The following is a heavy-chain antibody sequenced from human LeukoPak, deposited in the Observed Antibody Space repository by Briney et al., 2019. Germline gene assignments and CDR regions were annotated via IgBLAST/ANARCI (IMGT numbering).Heavy chain of an antibody. Sequence: SETLSLTCTVSGGSISSSSYYWGWIRQPPGKGLEWIGSIYYSGSTYYNPSLKSRVTISVDTSKNQFSLKLSSVTAADTAVYYCARDHSMTTVTTQDAFDIWGQGTMVTVSS. CDR1: GGSISSSSYY. V-gene: IGHV4-39*07. CDR3: ARDHSMTTVTTQDAFDI. J-gene: IGHJ3*02. D-gene: IGHD4-17*01. CDR2: IYYSGST.